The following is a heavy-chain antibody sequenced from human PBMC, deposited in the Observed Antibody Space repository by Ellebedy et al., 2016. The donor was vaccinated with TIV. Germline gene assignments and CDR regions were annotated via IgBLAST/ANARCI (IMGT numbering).Heavy chain of an antibody. CDR1: VYSFVGYF. V-gene: IGHV1-2*04. CDR3: ARRSVTGMDV. CDR2: INPNTGGT. D-gene: IGHD2-15*01. Sequence: ASVKVSXXASVYSFVGYFIHWVRQAPGQGLEWMAWINPNTGGTIFAQKFEDWVTVTRDTSVTTVYMELNSLTSNDTAVYYCARRSVTGMDVWGQGTAVTVSS. J-gene: IGHJ6*02.